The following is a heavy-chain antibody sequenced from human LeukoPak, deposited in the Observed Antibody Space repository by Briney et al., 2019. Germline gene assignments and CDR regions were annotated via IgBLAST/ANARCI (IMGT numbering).Heavy chain of an antibody. CDR2: ISSSGSTI. D-gene: IGHD3-10*01. CDR1: GFTFSSYE. CDR3: ARESRRITMVRGLDMDV. J-gene: IGHJ6*04. Sequence: PGGSLRLSCAASGFTFSSYEMNWVRQAPGKGLEWVSYISSSGSTIYYADSVKGRFTISRDNAKNSLYLQMNSLRAEDTAVYYCARESRRITMVRGLDMDVWGKGTTVTVSS. V-gene: IGHV3-48*03.